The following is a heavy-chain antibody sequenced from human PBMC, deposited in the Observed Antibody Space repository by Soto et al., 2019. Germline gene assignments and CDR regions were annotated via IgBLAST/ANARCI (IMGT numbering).Heavy chain of an antibody. CDR1: GGSIRSYC. Sequence: QVQLQESGPTLVKPSETLSLTCTVSGGSIRSYCWTWLRQPPGEGLEWIGCICNSGTTNYNPSLKSRVALSTDTQENQFSLQLRCATVTDTAFYYCEGGGSIVVATRRLIDVSGKGTTVAVSS. V-gene: IGHV4-59*03. CDR3: EGGGSIVVATRRLIDV. J-gene: IGHJ6*03. D-gene: IGHD3-22*01. CDR2: ICNSGTT.